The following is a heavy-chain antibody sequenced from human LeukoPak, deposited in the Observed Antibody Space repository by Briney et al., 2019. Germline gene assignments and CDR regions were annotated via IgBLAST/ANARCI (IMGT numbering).Heavy chain of an antibody. CDR2: FSGSGDTT. CDR3: AKSYSSGWFGLYFDS. J-gene: IGHJ4*02. CDR1: GFTFSSYA. Sequence: PGGSLRLSCAASGFTFSSYAMNWVRQAPGKGLEWVSTFSGSGDTTYYADSVKGRFAISTGNSKSTLYLQMDSLRAEDTAVYYCAKSYSSGWFGLYFDSWGQGTLVTVSP. V-gene: IGHV3-23*01. D-gene: IGHD6-19*01.